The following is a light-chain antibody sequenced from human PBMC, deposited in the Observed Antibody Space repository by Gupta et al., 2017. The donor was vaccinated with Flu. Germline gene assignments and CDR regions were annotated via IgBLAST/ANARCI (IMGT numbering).Light chain of an antibody. CDR1: KLGHTP. CDR3: QTWDTNTALYV. CDR2: QNT. Sequence: GDKLGHTPASWYQLKPGQSPVLVIYQNTKRPLEIPERFSASKSGTTATLTISGTQAMDEADYYCQTWDTNTALYVFGTGTRVTVL. J-gene: IGLJ1*01. V-gene: IGLV3-1*01.